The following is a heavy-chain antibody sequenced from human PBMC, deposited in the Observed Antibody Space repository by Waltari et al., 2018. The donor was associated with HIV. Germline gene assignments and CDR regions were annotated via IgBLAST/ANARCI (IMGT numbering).Heavy chain of an antibody. D-gene: IGHD3-22*01. CDR1: GGSISSGGYY. J-gene: IGHJ6*02. CDR2: IYYSGRT. V-gene: IGHV4-31*03. Sequence: QVQLQESGPGLVKPSQTLSLTCTVSGGSISSGGYYWSWIRQHPGKGLEWIGYIYYSGRTYYNPSLKSGVTISVDTSKNQFSLKLSSVAAADTAVYYCARASGDYYDSSGNPGEAYGMDVWGQGTTVTVSS. CDR3: ARASGDYYDSSGNPGEAYGMDV.